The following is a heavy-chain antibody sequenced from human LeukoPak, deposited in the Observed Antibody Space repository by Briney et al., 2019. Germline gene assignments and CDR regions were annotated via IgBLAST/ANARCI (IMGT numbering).Heavy chain of an antibody. Sequence: SVKVSCKASGGTFSSYAISWVRQAPGQGLEWMGGITPIFGAANYAQKFQDRVTITADESTSTAYMELSSLRSEDTAVYYCARSLTMVRAYDYWGQGTLVTVSS. CDR1: GGTFSSYA. CDR3: ARSLTMVRAYDY. CDR2: ITPIFGAA. J-gene: IGHJ4*02. V-gene: IGHV1-69*13. D-gene: IGHD3-10*01.